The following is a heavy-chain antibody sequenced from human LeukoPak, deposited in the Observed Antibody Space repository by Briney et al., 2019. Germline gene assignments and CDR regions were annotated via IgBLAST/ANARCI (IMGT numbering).Heavy chain of an antibody. CDR3: ARHPRRGNWGLDWFDP. D-gene: IGHD7-27*01. J-gene: IGHJ5*02. CDR2: IYYSEKT. V-gene: IGHV4-59*01. Sequence: SETLSLSCTVSGGSISTYSWNWIRQPPGKGLEWIGYIYYSEKTNYNPSLKSRVTISVGTSKNQFSLKLSSVTAADTAVYYCARHPRRGNWGLDWFDPWGQGTLVTVSS. CDR1: GGSISTYS.